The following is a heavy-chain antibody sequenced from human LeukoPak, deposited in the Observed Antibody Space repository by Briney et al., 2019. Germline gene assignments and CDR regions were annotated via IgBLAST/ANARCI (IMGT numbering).Heavy chain of an antibody. Sequence: GGSLRLSCAASGFTFSSYAMSWVRQAPGKGLEGVSAISGSGGSTYYADSVKGRFTISRDNSKNTLYLQMNSLRAEDMAVYYCAKDQDFWSGYYTNWGQGTLVTVSS. CDR1: GFTFSSYA. V-gene: IGHV3-23*01. CDR3: AKDQDFWSGYYTN. CDR2: ISGSGGST. D-gene: IGHD3-3*01. J-gene: IGHJ4*02.